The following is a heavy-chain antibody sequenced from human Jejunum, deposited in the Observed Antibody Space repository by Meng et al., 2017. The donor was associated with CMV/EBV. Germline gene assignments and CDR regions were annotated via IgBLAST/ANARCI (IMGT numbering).Heavy chain of an antibody. J-gene: IGHJ6*02. D-gene: IGHD4-11*01. Sequence: SSSFYWGWMRQSPGKGLEWIGTINYSGNLYYGPSLRSRVTISLDSSKMQFSLRLDSVTAADTAVYYCARSDYSLTYSYGLDVWGQGTTVTVSS. CDR1: SSSFY. CDR3: ARSDYSLTYSYGLDV. CDR2: INYSGNL. V-gene: IGHV4-39*07.